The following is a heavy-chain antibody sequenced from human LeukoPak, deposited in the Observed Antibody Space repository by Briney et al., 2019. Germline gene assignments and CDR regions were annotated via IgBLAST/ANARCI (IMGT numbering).Heavy chain of an antibody. Sequence: ASVKVSCKASGYTFTGYYMHCVRQAPGQGLEWMGWINPNGGGTNYAQKFQGRVTMTRDTSISTAYMELSRLRSDDTAVYYCARTIVGALSGAFDIWGQGTMVTVSS. D-gene: IGHD1-26*01. CDR1: GYTFTGYY. V-gene: IGHV1-2*02. J-gene: IGHJ3*02. CDR2: INPNGGGT. CDR3: ARTIVGALSGAFDI.